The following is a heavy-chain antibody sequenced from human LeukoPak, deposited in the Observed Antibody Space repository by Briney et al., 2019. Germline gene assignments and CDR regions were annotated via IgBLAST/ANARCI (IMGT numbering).Heavy chain of an antibody. V-gene: IGHV1-18*01. CDR1: GYTFSTYG. CDR3: ARDCGNCGGAPDDTFDI. Sequence: ALVKVSCKASGYTFSTYGISWMRQAPGQGLEWMGWISAYTGNTNYAQNVQGRVTMTTDTSTSTAYLELRSLRSDDTAVYYCARDCGNCGGAPDDTFDIWGQGTMVTVSS. D-gene: IGHD2-21*01. J-gene: IGHJ3*02. CDR2: ISAYTGNT.